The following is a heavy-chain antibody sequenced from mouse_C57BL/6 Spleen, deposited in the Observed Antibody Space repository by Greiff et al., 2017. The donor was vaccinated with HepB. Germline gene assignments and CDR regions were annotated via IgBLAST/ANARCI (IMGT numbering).Heavy chain of an antibody. D-gene: IGHD2-3*01. J-gene: IGHJ2*01. CDR3: ARRGYDGYPYYFDY. V-gene: IGHV1-69*01. CDR1: GYTFTSYW. CDR2: IDPSDSYT. Sequence: QVQLKQPGAELVMPGASVKLSCKASGYTFTSYWMHWVKQRPGQGLEWIGEIDPSDSYTNYNQKFKGKSTLTVDKSSSTAYMQLSSLTSEDSAVYYCARRGYDGYPYYFDYWGQGTTLTVSS.